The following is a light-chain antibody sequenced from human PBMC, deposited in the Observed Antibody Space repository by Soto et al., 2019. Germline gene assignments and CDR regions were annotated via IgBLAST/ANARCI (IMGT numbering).Light chain of an antibody. Sequence: EIVMTQSPATLSVSPGERATLSCRASQSVRSNLAWYQQKPGQAPRLLIYGASTRATGLPARFSGSGSGTEFTLPISSLQSEDFAVYYCQQYDDWPRTFGRGTKVDFK. V-gene: IGKV3-15*01. CDR2: GAS. CDR1: QSVRSN. J-gene: IGKJ1*01. CDR3: QQYDDWPRT.